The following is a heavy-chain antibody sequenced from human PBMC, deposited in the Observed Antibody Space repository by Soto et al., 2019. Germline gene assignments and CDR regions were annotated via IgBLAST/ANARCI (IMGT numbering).Heavy chain of an antibody. J-gene: IGHJ1*01. CDR3: AKPGSTGDNVPLDH. D-gene: IGHD2-21*02. V-gene: IGHV1-46*01. CDR2: INPGSGST. CDR1: GYTFTSYY. Sequence: EASVKVSCKTSGYTFTSYYMHWLRQAPGQGLEWIGIINPGSGSTRYAQSFQDRVTVTSDTATSKVSMELSSLRSEDTAVYYCAKPGSTGDNVPLDHWGQGTLVTVSS.